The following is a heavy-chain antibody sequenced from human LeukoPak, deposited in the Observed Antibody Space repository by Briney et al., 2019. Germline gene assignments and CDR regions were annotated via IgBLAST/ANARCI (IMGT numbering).Heavy chain of an antibody. D-gene: IGHD3-22*01. CDR1: GFTFSSYA. J-gene: IGHJ4*02. Sequence: QPGGSLRPSRAASGFTFSSYAMSWVRQAPGKGLEWVSAISGSGGSTYYADSVKGRFTISRDNSKNTLYLQMNSLRAEDTAVYYCAKDWGYYYDSSGDGYFDYWGQGTLVTVSS. V-gene: IGHV3-23*01. CDR2: ISGSGGST. CDR3: AKDWGYYYDSSGDGYFDY.